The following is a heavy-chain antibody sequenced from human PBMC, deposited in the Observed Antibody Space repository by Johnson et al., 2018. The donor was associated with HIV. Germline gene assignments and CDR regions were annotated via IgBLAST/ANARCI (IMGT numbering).Heavy chain of an antibody. CDR1: GFTFSSYA. Sequence: VQLVESGGGVVQPGRSLRLSCAASGFTFSSYAMHWVRQAPGKGLEWVANIKQDGSEKYYVDSVKGRFTISRDNAKNSLYLQMNSLRAEDTAVYYCASLGWSSLALDIWGQGTMVTVAS. V-gene: IGHV3-7*01. CDR3: ASLGWSSLALDI. CDR2: IKQDGSEK. J-gene: IGHJ3*02. D-gene: IGHD6-6*01.